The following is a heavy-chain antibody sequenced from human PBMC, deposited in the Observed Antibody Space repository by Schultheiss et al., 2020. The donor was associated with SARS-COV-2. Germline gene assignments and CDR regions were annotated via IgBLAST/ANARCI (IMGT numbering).Heavy chain of an antibody. CDR3: TRQSGSGSYEFDY. D-gene: IGHD3-10*01. J-gene: IGHJ4*02. CDR2: IRSKANSYAT. CDR1: GFSVSGNY. V-gene: IGHV3-73*01. Sequence: GESLKISCAASGFSVSGNYMSWVRQAPGKGLEWVGRIRSKANSYATAYAASVKGRFTISRDDSKNTAYLQMNSLKTEDTAVYYCTRQSGSGSYEFDYWGQGTLVTVSS.